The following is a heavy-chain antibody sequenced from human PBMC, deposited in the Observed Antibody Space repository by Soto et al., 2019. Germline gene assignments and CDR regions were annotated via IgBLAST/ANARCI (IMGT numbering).Heavy chain of an antibody. CDR2: IIPIFGTA. CDR3: ARDYFPRIVLRVYAGKNWLDH. CDR1: GGTCSSYA. Sequence: ASVKVSCKASGGTCSSYAISWVRQSPGQGLECMGGIIPIFGTANYAQKVQGRVAITADDARSTAYMELSSLRSDDTAVYYCARDYFPRIVLRVYAGKNWLDHWGQATLVTVSS. D-gene: IGHD2-8*01. V-gene: IGHV1-69*13. J-gene: IGHJ5*02.